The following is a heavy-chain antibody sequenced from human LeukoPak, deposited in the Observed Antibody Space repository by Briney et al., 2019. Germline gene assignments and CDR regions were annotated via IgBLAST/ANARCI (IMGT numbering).Heavy chain of an antibody. D-gene: IGHD3-3*01. Sequence: AGGSLRLSCAASGFRFSSYAMSWVRQAPGKGLEWVSAISSSGSNTNYANSVKGRFIISRDNSKNTLCLQMNSLRAEGTAIYYCAKALTDELMSRSHYDFWSGYHPSGTVYYYMDVWGKGTTVTVSS. V-gene: IGHV3-23*01. CDR2: ISSSGSNT. CDR1: GFRFSSYA. CDR3: AKALTDELMSRSHYDFWSGYHPSGTVYYYMDV. J-gene: IGHJ6*03.